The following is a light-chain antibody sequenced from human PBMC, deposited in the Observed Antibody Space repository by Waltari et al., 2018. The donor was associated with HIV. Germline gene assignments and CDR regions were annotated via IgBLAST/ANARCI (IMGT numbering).Light chain of an antibody. CDR3: CSYAGGYTLV. V-gene: IGLV2-11*01. CDR2: DVT. J-gene: IGLJ2*01. CDR1: SSDVGRSDY. Sequence: QSTLTQPRSVSGSPGQSVTISCPGTSSDVGRSDYDSWYQQHPGKAPKLIIYDVTTRPSGVPDRFSGSKSGNTASLTISGLQAGDESDFYCCSYAGGYTLVFGGGTKLTVL.